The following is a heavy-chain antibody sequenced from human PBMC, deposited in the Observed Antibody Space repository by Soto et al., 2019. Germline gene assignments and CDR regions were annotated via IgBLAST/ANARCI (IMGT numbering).Heavy chain of an antibody. J-gene: IGHJ5*02. CDR1: GYTFTSYD. CDR2: MNPNSGNT. D-gene: IGHD2-15*01. Sequence: QVKLVQSGAEVRKPGASVKVSCKASGYTFTSYDINWVRQATGQGLEWRGWMNPNSGNTGYAQKLQGTATMSSLTLISTAYMELVSLISYDSAGYYCTRYRSVADCDLWAQGPLVTLSP. CDR3: TRYRSVADCDL. V-gene: IGHV1-8*01.